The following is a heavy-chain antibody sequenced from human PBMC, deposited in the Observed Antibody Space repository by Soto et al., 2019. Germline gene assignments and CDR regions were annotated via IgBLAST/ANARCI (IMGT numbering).Heavy chain of an antibody. CDR3: ARRGSASYYDY. CDR1: GFTFSSYA. Sequence: EVQLLESGGGLVQPGGSLRLSCAASGFTFSSYAMRWVRQAPGKGLEWVSAISGSGGSTYYADSVKGRFTVSRDTSKNTLYLQMNSLRAEDTDVYYCARRGSASYYDYWGQGTLVTVSS. CDR2: ISGSGGST. J-gene: IGHJ4*02. D-gene: IGHD6-19*01. V-gene: IGHV3-23*01.